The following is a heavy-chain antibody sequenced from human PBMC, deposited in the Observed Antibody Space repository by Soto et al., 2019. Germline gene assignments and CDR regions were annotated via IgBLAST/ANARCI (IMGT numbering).Heavy chain of an antibody. D-gene: IGHD5-12*01. Sequence: QVQLVQSGDEVKKPGASVKVSCKASGYIFVNYGIAWVRQAPGQGLEWMGWISPYKGNTHSATKIQGRLTLTTHTSPSTAYMDLGSLTSDDTAVYYCVMVDNYGTPPPPDVWGQGTTVTVSS. CDR2: ISPYKGNT. CDR3: VMVDNYGTPPPPDV. V-gene: IGHV1-18*01. J-gene: IGHJ6*02. CDR1: GYIFVNYG.